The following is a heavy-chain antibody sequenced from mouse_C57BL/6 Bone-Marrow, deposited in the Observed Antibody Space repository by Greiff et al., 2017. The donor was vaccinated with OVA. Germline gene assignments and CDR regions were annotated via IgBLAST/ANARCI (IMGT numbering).Heavy chain of an antibody. V-gene: IGHV1-81*01. Sequence: QVQLQQSGAELARPGASVKLSCKASGYTFTSYGISWVKQRTGQGLEWIGEISPRSGNTYYNEKFKGKATLTADKSSSTAYMELRRLTSENSVVYVCARPYSNSWFAYWGQGTLVTVSA. CDR1: GYTFTSYG. CDR3: ARPYSNSWFAY. J-gene: IGHJ3*01. D-gene: IGHD2-5*01. CDR2: ISPRSGNT.